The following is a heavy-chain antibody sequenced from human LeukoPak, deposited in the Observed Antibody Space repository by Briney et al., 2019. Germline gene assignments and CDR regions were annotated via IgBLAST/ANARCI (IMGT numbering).Heavy chain of an antibody. Sequence: PGESLRLSCAASGFTFSSYGMSWVRKAPGKGLEWVSAISGSGGSTYYADSVKGRFTISRDNSTNTLYLQMNSLRAEDKAVYYCAKAWDYYDSSCFLDYWGQGTLVTVSS. CDR2: ISGSGGST. D-gene: IGHD3-22*01. CDR1: GFTFSSYG. V-gene: IGHV3-23*01. CDR3: AKAWDYYDSSCFLDY. J-gene: IGHJ4*02.